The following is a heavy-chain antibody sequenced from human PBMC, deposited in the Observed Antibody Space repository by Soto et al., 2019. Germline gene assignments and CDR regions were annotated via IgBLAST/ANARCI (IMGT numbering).Heavy chain of an antibody. CDR3: AIDSGDCSYRLTYYYYIGMDV. D-gene: IGHD2-21*02. CDR1: GYTFTSYG. Sequence: ASVKVSCKASGYTFTSYGISWVRQAPGQGLEWMGWISAYNGNTNYAQKLQGRVTMTTDTSTSTAYMELRSLRSDDTAVYYCAIDSGDCSYRLTYYYYIGMDVWGQGTAVTVSS. J-gene: IGHJ6*02. CDR2: ISAYNGNT. V-gene: IGHV1-18*01.